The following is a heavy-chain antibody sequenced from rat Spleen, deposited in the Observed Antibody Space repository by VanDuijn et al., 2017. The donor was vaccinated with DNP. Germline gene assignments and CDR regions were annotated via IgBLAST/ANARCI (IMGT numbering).Heavy chain of an antibody. CDR2: ISSSGDNT. J-gene: IGHJ4*01. CDR1: GLTFSNAD. D-gene: IGHD1-1*01. Sequence: EVQLVESGGDLVQPGRSMKLSCGASGLTFSNADMAWVRTAPTRGLEWVASISSSGDNTYYPDSVKGRFTISRDNAKSTLYLQMDSLRSEDTATYFCTTHGSITSVSTGAMNVWGQGTSVTVSS. V-gene: IGHV5-25*01. CDR3: TTHGSITSVSTGAMNV.